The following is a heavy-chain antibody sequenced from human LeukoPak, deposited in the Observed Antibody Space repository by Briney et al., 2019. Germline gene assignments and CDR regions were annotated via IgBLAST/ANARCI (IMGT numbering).Heavy chain of an antibody. CDR2: VYYSGNT. D-gene: IGHD6-25*01. CDR1: GGSISGSGYY. CDR3: ARHPNLAASVDY. J-gene: IGHJ4*02. Sequence: SETLSLTCTVSGGSISGSGYYCGWIRQPPGKGLEWIGSVYYSGNTYYSPSLKSRVTISVDTSKNQFSLKLNSVTAADTAVYYCARHPNLAASVDYWGQGTLVTVSS. V-gene: IGHV4-39*01.